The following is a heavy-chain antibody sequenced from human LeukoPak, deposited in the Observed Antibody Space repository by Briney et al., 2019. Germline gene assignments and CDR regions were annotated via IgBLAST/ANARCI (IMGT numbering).Heavy chain of an antibody. CDR1: GFTFSSYG. CDR3: AKTKVAVAARRGYYFDY. J-gene: IGHJ4*02. D-gene: IGHD6-19*01. Sequence: PGRSLRLSCAASGFTFSSYGMHWVRQAPGKGLEWVSAISGSGGSTYYADSVKGRFTISRDNSKNTLYLQMNSLRAEDTAVYYCAKTKVAVAARRGYYFDYWGQGTLVTVSS. CDR2: ISGSGGST. V-gene: IGHV3-23*01.